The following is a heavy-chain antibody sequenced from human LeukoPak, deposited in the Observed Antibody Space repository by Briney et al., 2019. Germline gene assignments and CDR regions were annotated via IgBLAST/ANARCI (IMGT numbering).Heavy chain of an antibody. CDR3: ARRGGDY. V-gene: IGHV4-4*09. CDR1: GGSISSYY. Sequence: SETLPLTCTVSGGSISSYYWSWIRQPPGKGLEWIGYIYTSGSTNYNPSLKSRVTISVDTSKNQFSLKLTSVTAADTAVYYCARRGGDYWGQGILVTVSS. D-gene: IGHD4-23*01. J-gene: IGHJ4*02. CDR2: IYTSGST.